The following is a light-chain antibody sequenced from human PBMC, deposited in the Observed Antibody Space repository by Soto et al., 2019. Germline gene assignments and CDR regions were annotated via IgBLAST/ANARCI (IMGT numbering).Light chain of an antibody. CDR3: QQRSNWPPV. CDR1: QSVSSSY. Sequence: EIVLTQSPGTLSLSPGERASLSFGASQSVSSSYLAWYQQKPGQAPRLLIYDASNRATGIPARFSGSGSGTDFTLTISSLEPENFAVYYCQQRSNWPPVFGGGTKVDI. CDR2: DAS. V-gene: IGKV3D-20*02. J-gene: IGKJ4*01.